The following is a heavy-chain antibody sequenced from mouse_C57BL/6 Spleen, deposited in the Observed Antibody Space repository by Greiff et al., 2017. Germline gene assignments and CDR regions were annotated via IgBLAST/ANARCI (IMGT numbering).Heavy chain of an antibody. J-gene: IGHJ3*01. CDR2: ISYDGSN. CDR3: ASDRGYYYGSSYGAWFAY. CDR1: GYSITSGYY. V-gene: IGHV3-6*01. D-gene: IGHD1-1*01. Sequence: EVQLQESGPGLVKPSQSLSLTCSVTGYSITSGYYWNWIRQFPGNKLEWMGYISYDGSNNYNPSLKNRISITRDTSKNQFFLKLNSVTTEDTATYYGASDRGYYYGSSYGAWFAYWGQGTLVTVAA.